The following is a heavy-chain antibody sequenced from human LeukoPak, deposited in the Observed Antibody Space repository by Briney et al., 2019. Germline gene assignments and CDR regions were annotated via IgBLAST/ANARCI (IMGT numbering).Heavy chain of an antibody. CDR3: ARDVYSSSWLPGDY. Sequence: ASVKVSCKASGYTFTGYYMHWVRQPPGQGLEGMGWINPNSGGTNYAQKFQGRVTMTRDTSISTAYMELSRLRSDDTAVYYCARDVYSSSWLPGDYWGQGTLVTVSS. J-gene: IGHJ4*02. D-gene: IGHD6-13*01. CDR1: GYTFTGYY. CDR2: INPNSGGT. V-gene: IGHV1-2*02.